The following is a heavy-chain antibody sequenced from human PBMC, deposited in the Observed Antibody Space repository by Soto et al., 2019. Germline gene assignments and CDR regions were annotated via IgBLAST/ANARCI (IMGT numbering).Heavy chain of an antibody. CDR2: IIPIFGTA. CDR3: ARDRERWLQSYYYYYGMDV. V-gene: IGHV1-69*13. Sequence: SVKVSCKASGGTFSSYAISWVRQVPGQGLEWMGGIIPIFGTANYAQKFQGRVTITADESTSTAYMELSSLRSEDTAVYYCARDRERWLQSYYYYYGMDVWGQGTTVTVSS. CDR1: GGTFSSYA. J-gene: IGHJ6*02. D-gene: IGHD5-12*01.